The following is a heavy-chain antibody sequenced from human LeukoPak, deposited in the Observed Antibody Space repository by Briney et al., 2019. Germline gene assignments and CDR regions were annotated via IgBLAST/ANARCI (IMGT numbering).Heavy chain of an antibody. CDR2: IYYSGST. J-gene: IGHJ4*02. V-gene: IGHV4-31*03. CDR1: GGSISSGGYY. Sequence: SETLSLTCTVSGGSISSGGYYWSWIRQHPGKGLEWIGYIYYSGSTYYNPSLKSRVTISVDTSKNQFSLKLSSVTAADTAVYFLARASGSSWYGYFDYWGQGTLVTVSS. CDR3: ARASGSSWYGYFDY. D-gene: IGHD6-13*01.